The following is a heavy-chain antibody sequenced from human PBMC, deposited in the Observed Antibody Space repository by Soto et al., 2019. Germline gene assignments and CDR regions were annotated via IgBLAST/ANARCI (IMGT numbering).Heavy chain of an antibody. CDR2: IIPIISTP. V-gene: IGHV1-69*12. J-gene: IGHJ5*02. Sequence: QVQLVQSGAEVKKPGSSVKVSCKTSGGTFGSYAISWVRQAPGQGLEWMGGIIPIISTPNYAQKFQGRVTITADESTSTAYMELSSLRSEDTAVYYCARPIQYYFDTSAQSAWFDPWGQGTLVTVSS. CDR3: ARPIQYYFDTSAQSAWFDP. D-gene: IGHD3-22*01. CDR1: GGTFGSYA.